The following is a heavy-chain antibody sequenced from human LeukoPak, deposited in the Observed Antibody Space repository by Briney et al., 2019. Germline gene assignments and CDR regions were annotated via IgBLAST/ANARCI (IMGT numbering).Heavy chain of an antibody. CDR2: INPSGGST. Sequence: ASVKVSCKASGHTFTSYYMHWVRQAPGQGLEWMGLINPSGGSTSYAQKFQGRVTMTRDTSTSTVYMELSSLRTEDTAVYYCARVGDPLAVAEMGISSGRGMDVWGQGTTVTVSS. J-gene: IGHJ6*02. CDR1: GHTFTSYY. D-gene: IGHD6-19*01. CDR3: ARVGDPLAVAEMGISSGRGMDV. V-gene: IGHV1-46*01.